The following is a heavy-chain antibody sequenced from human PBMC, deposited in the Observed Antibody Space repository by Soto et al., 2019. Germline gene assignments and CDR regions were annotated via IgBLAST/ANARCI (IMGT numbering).Heavy chain of an antibody. Sequence: SSETLSLTCTVSGDSMTSSSHYWGCLRQPPGKGLECIANIYYDGNTYYNPSLKSRVAISLDTSKNQFSLRLNSVTAADSAVYYCARSSIERRLFMSPFDSWGQGPLVTVS. D-gene: IGHD6-6*01. CDR1: GDSMTSSSHY. CDR3: ARSSIERRLFMSPFDS. J-gene: IGHJ4*02. CDR2: IYYDGNT. V-gene: IGHV4-39*01.